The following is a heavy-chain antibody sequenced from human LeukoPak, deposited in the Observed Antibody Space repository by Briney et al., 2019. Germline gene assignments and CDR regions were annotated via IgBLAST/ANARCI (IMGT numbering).Heavy chain of an antibody. D-gene: IGHD1-26*01. V-gene: IGHV4-59*01. CDR3: ARSGYSGSYLNWFDP. CDR2: IYYSGST. CDR1: GGSISSYY. J-gene: IGHJ5*02. Sequence: SETLSLTCTVSGGSISSYYWSWIRQPPGKGLEWIGYIYYSGSTNYNPSLKSRVAISVDTSKNQFSLKLSSVTAADTAVYYCARSGYSGSYLNWFDPWGQRTLVTVSS.